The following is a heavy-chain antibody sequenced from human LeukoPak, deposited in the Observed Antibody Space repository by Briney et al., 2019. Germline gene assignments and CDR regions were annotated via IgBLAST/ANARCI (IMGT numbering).Heavy chain of an antibody. CDR1: GYSISSGYY. J-gene: IGHJ6*03. D-gene: IGHD5-18*01. V-gene: IGHV4-38-2*02. Sequence: SETLSLTCTVSGYSISSGYYWGWIRQPPGKGLEWIGYIYHSGSTYYNPSLKSRITISVDTSKNQFSLKLTSVTAADTAVYYCASGAYSFYYMDVWGKGTTVTISS. CDR3: ASGAYSFYYMDV. CDR2: IYHSGST.